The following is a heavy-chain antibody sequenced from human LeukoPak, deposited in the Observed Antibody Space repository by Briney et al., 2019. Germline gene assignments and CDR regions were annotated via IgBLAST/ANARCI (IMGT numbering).Heavy chain of an antibody. CDR1: GFTFSTYP. J-gene: IGHJ4*02. CDR3: ARGGLVGPTPYLDS. Sequence: PGGSLRLSCAASGFTFSTYPMYWVRLAPGRGPEYVSGINNNGDRTYYAKSVKGRFTISRDNSKNTLYLQVGSLRAEDMAVYYCARGGLVGPTPYLDSWGQGTLVTVSS. V-gene: IGHV3-64*01. D-gene: IGHD1-26*01. CDR2: INNNGDRT.